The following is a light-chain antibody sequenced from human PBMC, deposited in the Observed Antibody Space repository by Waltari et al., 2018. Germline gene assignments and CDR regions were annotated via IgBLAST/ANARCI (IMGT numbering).Light chain of an antibody. J-gene: IGKJ2*04. CDR2: DAS. V-gene: IGKV3-11*01. CDR3: QQRTEYTWS. Sequence: EIVLTQSPVTLSLSPGERATLSCTASQSIRDSIALYQQKPAQAPRLLIYDASNRAPGTPARFSGSGSGTDFTLTISSLEPEDLAVYVCQQRTEYTWSFGQGTRLGIK. CDR1: QSIRDS.